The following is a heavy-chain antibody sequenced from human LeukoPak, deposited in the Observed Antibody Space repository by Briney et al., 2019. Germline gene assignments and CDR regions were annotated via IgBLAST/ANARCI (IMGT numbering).Heavy chain of an antibody. Sequence: SQTLSLTCAISGDSVSSNSAAWHWIRQSPSRGLEWLGRTYYRSKWFNDYAASVQSRITINPDTSKNQFSLQLNSVTPEDTAVYYCTRGPPAGAFDYWGQGTVVTVSS. D-gene: IGHD6-19*01. V-gene: IGHV6-1*01. CDR2: TYYRSKWFN. J-gene: IGHJ4*02. CDR3: TRGPPAGAFDY. CDR1: GDSVSSNSAA.